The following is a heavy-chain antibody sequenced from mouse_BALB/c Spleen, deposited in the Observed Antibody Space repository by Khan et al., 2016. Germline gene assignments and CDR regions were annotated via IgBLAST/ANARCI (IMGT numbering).Heavy chain of an antibody. CDR2: MYPGSGST. D-gene: IGHD1-1*01. CDR1: GYNFTSYW. Sequence: QVQLQQPGAELVKPGTSVKLSCKASGYNFTSYWINWVKLRPGQGLEWIGDMYPGSGSTNYNEKFKSKATLTVDTSSSTAYLQLSSLASEDSALYYCARAALSYGSSYWYFDVWGAGTTVTVSS. CDR3: ARAALSYGSSYWYFDV. J-gene: IGHJ1*01. V-gene: IGHV1-55*01.